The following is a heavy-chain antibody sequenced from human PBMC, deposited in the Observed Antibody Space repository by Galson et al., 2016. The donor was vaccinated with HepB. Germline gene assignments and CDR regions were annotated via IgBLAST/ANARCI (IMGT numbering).Heavy chain of an antibody. V-gene: IGHV1-8*01. CDR2: MNPDSGNT. J-gene: IGHJ5*01. CDR3: ARSGFALSSWFDS. CDR1: GYIFTNYD. D-gene: IGHD2-21*01. Sequence: SVKVSCKASGYIFTNYDINWVRQAPGQGLEWMGWMNPDSGNTGYAQNFQGRVTMTRSTSANTAYMELSILSSDDTAVYYCARSGFALSSWFDSWGQGTLVSVS.